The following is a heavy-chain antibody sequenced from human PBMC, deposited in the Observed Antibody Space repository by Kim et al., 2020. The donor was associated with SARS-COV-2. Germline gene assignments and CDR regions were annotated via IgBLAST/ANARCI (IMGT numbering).Heavy chain of an antibody. CDR2: ISSSSSSI. J-gene: IGHJ4*02. V-gene: IGHV3-21*01. CDR1: GFTFSSYR. D-gene: IGHD2-15*01. Sequence: GGSLRLSCAASGFTFSSYRMNWVRQAPGKGLEWVSSISSSSSSISYADSVKGRFTISRDNAKNSLYLQMNSLRAEDTAVYYCASGAALGYCSGGSGYSRAFWGQGTLGTVSS. CDR3: ASGAALGYCSGGSGYSRAF.